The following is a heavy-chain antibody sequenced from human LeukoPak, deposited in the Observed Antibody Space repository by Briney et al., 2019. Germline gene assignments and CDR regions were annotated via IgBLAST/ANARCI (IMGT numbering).Heavy chain of an antibody. CDR2: ISSSGSTI. CDR1: GFTVSSNY. V-gene: IGHV3-11*04. Sequence: GGSLRLSCAASGFTVSSNYMSWVRQAPGRGLGWVSYISSSGSTINYVDSVKGRFTISRDNAKNSLYLQMNSLRAEDTAVYYCAREGGWTFDYWGQGTLVTVSS. CDR3: AREGGWTFDY. J-gene: IGHJ4*02. D-gene: IGHD2-15*01.